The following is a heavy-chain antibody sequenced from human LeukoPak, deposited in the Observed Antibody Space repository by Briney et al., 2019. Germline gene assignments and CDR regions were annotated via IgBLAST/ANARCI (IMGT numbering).Heavy chain of an antibody. CDR3: ANNGVSPNYYYGMNV. J-gene: IGHJ6*02. D-gene: IGHD2-8*01. Sequence: GESLRLSCATSGFTFSSYGMHWVRQAPGKGLEWVAVIWYDGSNIHYADSVQGRFTISRDSSKNMLYLQMNSLRAEDTGVYYCANNGVSPNYYYGMNVWGQGTTVTVSS. CDR2: IWYDGSNI. CDR1: GFTFSSYG. V-gene: IGHV3-33*06.